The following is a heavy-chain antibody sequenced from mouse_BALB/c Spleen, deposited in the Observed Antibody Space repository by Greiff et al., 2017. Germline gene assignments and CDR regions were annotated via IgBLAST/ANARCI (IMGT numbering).Heavy chain of an antibody. Sequence: QVQLQQSGAELARPGASVKLSCKASGYTFTSYWMQWVKQRPGQGLEWIGAIYPGDGDTRYTQKFKGKATLTADKSSSTAYMQLSSLASEDSAVYYCARERFHYYYGEWAMDYWGEGTSVTVSS. CDR2: IYPGDGDT. CDR3: ARERFHYYYGEWAMDY. J-gene: IGHJ4*01. V-gene: IGHV1-87*01. CDR1: GYTFTSYW. D-gene: IGHD1-1*01.